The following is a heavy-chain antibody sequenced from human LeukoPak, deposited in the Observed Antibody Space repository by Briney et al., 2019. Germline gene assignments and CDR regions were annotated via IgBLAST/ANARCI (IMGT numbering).Heavy chain of an antibody. CDR2: IYYSGST. Sequence: SETLSLTCTVSGGSISSYYWSWIRQPPGKGLEWIGYIYYSGSTNYIPSLKSRVTISVDTSKNQFSLKLSSVTAADTAVYYCAVYSSGWFDYWGQGTLVTVSS. J-gene: IGHJ4*02. V-gene: IGHV4-59*01. CDR1: GGSISSYY. CDR3: AVYSSGWFDY. D-gene: IGHD6-19*01.